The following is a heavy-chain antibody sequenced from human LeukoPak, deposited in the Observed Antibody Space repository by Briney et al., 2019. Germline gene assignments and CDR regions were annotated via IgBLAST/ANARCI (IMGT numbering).Heavy chain of an antibody. V-gene: IGHV3-74*01. J-gene: IGHJ3*02. CDR2: INTDGSST. D-gene: IGHD3-10*01. Sequence: GGSLRLSCAASGFTFSSYWMHWVRQAPGKGLVWVSRINTDGSSTSYADSVKGRFTISRDNAKNTLYLQMNSLRAEDTAVYYCAREGFTELLWFGELLYRRGAFDIWGQGTMVTVSS. CDR1: GFTFSSYW. CDR3: AREGFTELLWFGELLYRRGAFDI.